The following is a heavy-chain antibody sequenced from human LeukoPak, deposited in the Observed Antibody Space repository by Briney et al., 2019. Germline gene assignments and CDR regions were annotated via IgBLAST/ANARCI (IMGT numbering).Heavy chain of an antibody. V-gene: IGHV3-74*01. CDR3: ARGGSPIYYYYMDV. J-gene: IGHJ6*03. CDR1: GYTFTGYY. D-gene: IGHD3-10*01. Sequence: ASVKVSCKASGYTFTGYYMHWVRQAPGKGLMWVSRINSDESRTSYADSVKGRFTISRDNAKNTLYLQMNSLRSEDTAVYFCARGGSPIYYYYMDVWGKGITVTISS. CDR2: INSDESRT.